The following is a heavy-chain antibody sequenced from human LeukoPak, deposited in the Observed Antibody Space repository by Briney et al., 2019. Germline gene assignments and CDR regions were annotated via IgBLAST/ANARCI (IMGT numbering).Heavy chain of an antibody. CDR3: ARLSIDLGISYFDY. CDR1: GYSSTSYW. J-gene: IGHJ4*02. V-gene: IGHV5-51*01. Sequence: GESLKISCKGSGYSSTSYWIGWVRQMPGKGLEWMGIIYPGDSDTRYSPSFQGQVTISADKSISTAYMQWSSLTASDTAMYYCARLSIDLGISYFDYWGEGTLVTVSS. CDR2: IYPGDSDT. D-gene: IGHD7-27*01.